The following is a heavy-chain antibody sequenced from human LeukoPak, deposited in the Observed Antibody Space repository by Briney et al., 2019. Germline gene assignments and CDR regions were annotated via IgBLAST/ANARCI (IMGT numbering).Heavy chain of an antibody. V-gene: IGHV4-34*01. CDR1: GGSFSGYY. CDR3: ARDTITRGLDY. J-gene: IGHJ4*02. D-gene: IGHD3-10*01. Sequence: SETLSLTCAVYGGSFSGYYWSWIRQPPGKGLEWIGEINHSGSTNYNPSLKSRVAISVDTSKNQFSLKLSSVTAADTAVYYCARDTITRGLDYWGQGTLVTVSS. CDR2: INHSGST.